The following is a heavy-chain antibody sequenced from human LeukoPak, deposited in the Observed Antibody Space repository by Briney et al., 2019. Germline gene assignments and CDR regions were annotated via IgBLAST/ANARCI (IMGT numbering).Heavy chain of an antibody. CDR3: ARDLGWVVVVAATYYYYYMDV. V-gene: IGHV1-18*01. Sequence: ASVKVSRKASGYTFTSYGISWVRQAPGQGLEWMGWISAYNGNTNYAQKLQGRVTMTTDTSTSTAYMELRSLRSDDTAVYYCARDLGWVVVVAATYYYYYMDVWGKGTTVTVSS. CDR1: GYTFTSYG. CDR2: ISAYNGNT. D-gene: IGHD2-15*01. J-gene: IGHJ6*03.